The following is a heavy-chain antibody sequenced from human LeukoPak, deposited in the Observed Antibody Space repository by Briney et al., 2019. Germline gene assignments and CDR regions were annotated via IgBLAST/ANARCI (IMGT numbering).Heavy chain of an antibody. CDR2: INPNSGGT. D-gene: IGHD3-10*01. V-gene: IGHV1-2*02. J-gene: IGHJ4*02. CDR3: ARDFYYGSGSYYVAYFDY. Sequence: ASVKVSCKASGYTFTGYYMHWVRQAPGQGLEWMGWINPNSGGTNYAQKFQGRVTMTRDTSISTAYMELSRLRSDDTAVYYCARDFYYGSGSYYVAYFDYWGQGTLVTVSS. CDR1: GYTFTGYY.